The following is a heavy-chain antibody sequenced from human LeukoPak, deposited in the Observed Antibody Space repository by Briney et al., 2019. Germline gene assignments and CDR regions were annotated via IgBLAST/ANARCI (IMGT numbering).Heavy chain of an antibody. D-gene: IGHD4-23*01. CDR3: ARGLGNPTPYYFDY. V-gene: IGHV3-23*01. CDR2: ISGSGGST. CDR1: GFTFSSYA. J-gene: IGHJ4*02. Sequence: PGGSLRLSCAASGFTFSSYAMSWVRQAPGKGLEWVSAISGSGGSTYYADSVKGRITLSRDNSKNTLYLQMSSLRAEDTAVYYCARGLGNPTPYYFDYWGQGTLVTVSS.